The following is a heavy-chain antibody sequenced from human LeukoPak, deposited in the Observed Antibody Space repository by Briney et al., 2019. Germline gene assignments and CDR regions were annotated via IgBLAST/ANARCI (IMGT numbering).Heavy chain of an antibody. CDR1: GGSISSYY. D-gene: IGHD3-10*01. V-gene: IGHV4-59*12. Sequence: PSETLSLTCTVSGGSISSYYWSWIRQPPGKGLEWIGYIYYSGSTNYNPSLKSRVTMSVDTSKNQFSLKLSSVTAADTAVYYCAREPTLWFGEFAAFDIWGQGTMVTVSS. J-gene: IGHJ3*02. CDR2: IYYSGST. CDR3: AREPTLWFGEFAAFDI.